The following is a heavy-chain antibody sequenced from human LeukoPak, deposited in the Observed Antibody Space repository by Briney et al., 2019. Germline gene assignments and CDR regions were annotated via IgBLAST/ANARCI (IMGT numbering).Heavy chain of an antibody. CDR3: ARDLRGNGGVYFDC. J-gene: IGHJ4*02. D-gene: IGHD4-23*01. V-gene: IGHV3-48*03. Sequence: GGSMRLSCAASGLSFSIYEMNWVRQAPGKGLEWVAYISSSGSTIHYSDSVKGRFTISRDNAENSLYLQINTLRAEDTATYYCARDLRGNGGVYFDCWGQGTLVTVSS. CDR1: GLSFSIYE. CDR2: ISSSGSTI.